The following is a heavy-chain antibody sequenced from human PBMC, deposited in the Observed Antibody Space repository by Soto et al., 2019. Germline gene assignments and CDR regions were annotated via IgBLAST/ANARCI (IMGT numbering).Heavy chain of an antibody. Sequence: SETLSLTCTVSGGCIRSYYWSWIRQPPGKGLEWIGYIYYSGSTNYNPSLKSRVTISVDTSKNQFSLKLSSVTAADTAVYYCARQDYDYIWGTPPFDYWGQGTLVTVSS. V-gene: IGHV4-59*01. D-gene: IGHD3-16*01. CDR2: IYYSGST. J-gene: IGHJ4*02. CDR3: ARQDYDYIWGTPPFDY. CDR1: GGCIRSYY.